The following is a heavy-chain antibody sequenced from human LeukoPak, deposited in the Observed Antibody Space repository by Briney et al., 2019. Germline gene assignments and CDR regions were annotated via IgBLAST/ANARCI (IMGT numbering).Heavy chain of an antibody. J-gene: IGHJ5*02. CDR2: INSDGSST. CDR3: ASLGYCSGGSCYP. V-gene: IGHV3-74*01. Sequence: GGSLRLSCAASGFSISNFWMHWVRQAPGKGLVWVSRINSDGSSTSYADSVKGRFTISRDNAKNTLYLQMNSLRAEDTAVYYCASLGYCSGGSCYPWGQGTLVTVSS. CDR1: GFSISNFW. D-gene: IGHD2-15*01.